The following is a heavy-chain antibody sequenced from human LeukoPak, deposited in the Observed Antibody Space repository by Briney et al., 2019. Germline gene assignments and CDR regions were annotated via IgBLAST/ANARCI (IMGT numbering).Heavy chain of an antibody. CDR2: INSDGSST. V-gene: IGHV3-74*01. CDR1: GFTFSSYW. CDR3: ARGEPGTAYDAFDI. D-gene: IGHD7-27*01. Sequence: PGGSLRLSCAASGFTFSSYWMHWVRQAPGKGLVWVSRINSDGSSTSYADSVKGRFTISRDNAKNTLYLQMNSLRAEDTAVYYCARGEPGTAYDAFDIWGQGTMVTVSS. J-gene: IGHJ3*02.